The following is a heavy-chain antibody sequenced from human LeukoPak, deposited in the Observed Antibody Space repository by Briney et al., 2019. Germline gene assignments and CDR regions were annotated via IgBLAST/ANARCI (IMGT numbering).Heavy chain of an antibody. CDR2: ISSSSSNI. J-gene: IGHJ6*02. Sequence: GGSLTLSCATSGFTFSSYSMNWVRQAPGKGLEWVSYISSSSSNIYYADSVKGRFTISRDNAKNSLYLQMNSLRAEDTAVYYCASLGGWLRTGMDVWGQGTTVTVSS. CDR1: GFTFSSYS. CDR3: ASLGGWLRTGMDV. D-gene: IGHD5-12*01. V-gene: IGHV3-48*04.